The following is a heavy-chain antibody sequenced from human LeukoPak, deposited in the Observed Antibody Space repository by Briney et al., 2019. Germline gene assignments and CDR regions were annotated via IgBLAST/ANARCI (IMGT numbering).Heavy chain of an antibody. CDR2: IYYSGST. Sequence: SETLSLTCTVSGGSISSGGYYWSWIRQHPGTGLEWIGYIYYSGSTYYNPSLKSRVTISVDTSKNQFSLKLSSVTAADTAVYYCARAADYYDSSGECYFDYWGQGTLVTVSS. J-gene: IGHJ4*02. V-gene: IGHV4-31*03. CDR1: GGSISSGGYY. CDR3: ARAADYYDSSGECYFDY. D-gene: IGHD3-22*01.